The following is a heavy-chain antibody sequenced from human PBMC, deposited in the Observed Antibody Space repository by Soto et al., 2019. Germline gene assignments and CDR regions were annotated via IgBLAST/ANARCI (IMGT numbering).Heavy chain of an antibody. CDR2: INHSGST. Sequence: SETLSLTCAVYGGSFSGYYWSWIRQPPGKGLEWIGEINHSGSTNYNPSLKSRVAISVDTSKSQFSLKLSSVTAADTAVYYCAGEGYSYGYIDYWGQGTLVTVSS. D-gene: IGHD5-18*01. CDR1: GGSFSGYY. CDR3: AGEGYSYGYIDY. V-gene: IGHV4-34*01. J-gene: IGHJ4*02.